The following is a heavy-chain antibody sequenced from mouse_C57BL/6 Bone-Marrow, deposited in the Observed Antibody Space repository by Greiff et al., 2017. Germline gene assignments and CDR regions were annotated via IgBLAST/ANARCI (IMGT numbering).Heavy chain of an antibody. CDR1: GYTFTSYD. Sequence: QVQLQQSGPELVKPGASVKLSCKASGYTFTSYDINWVKQRPGQGLEWIGWIYPRDGSTKYNEKFKGKATLTVDTSSSTAYMELHSLTSEDSAVYFCARDFITTVVEGFAYWGQGTLVTVSA. CDR2: IYPRDGST. D-gene: IGHD1-1*01. J-gene: IGHJ3*01. CDR3: ARDFITTVVEGFAY. V-gene: IGHV1-85*01.